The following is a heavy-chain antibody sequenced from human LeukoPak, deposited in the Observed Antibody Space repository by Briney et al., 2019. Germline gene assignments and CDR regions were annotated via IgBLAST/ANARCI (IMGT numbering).Heavy chain of an antibody. Sequence: GRSLRLSCAASGFTFDDYAMHWVRQAPGKGLEWVSGISWNSGSIGYADSVKGRFTISRDNAKNSLYLQMNSLRAEDTALCYCAKATGYSSSWDAFDIWGQGTMVTVSS. CDR3: AKATGYSSSWDAFDI. CDR2: ISWNSGSI. D-gene: IGHD6-13*01. CDR1: GFTFDDYA. J-gene: IGHJ3*02. V-gene: IGHV3-9*01.